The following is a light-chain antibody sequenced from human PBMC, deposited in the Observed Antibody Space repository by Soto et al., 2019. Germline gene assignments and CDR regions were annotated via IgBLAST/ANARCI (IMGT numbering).Light chain of an antibody. CDR3: NSYTTSSTYV. V-gene: IGLV2-14*03. Sequence: CVLTLPASMSWSPGQSIAISCAGTSSDVGAYNYVSWYQQHPGKAPKLMIYDVSNRPSGVSNRFSGSKSGNTASLTISGLQAEDEADYYCNSYTTSSTYVFGTGTKVTVL. CDR1: SSDVGAYNY. J-gene: IGLJ1*01. CDR2: DVS.